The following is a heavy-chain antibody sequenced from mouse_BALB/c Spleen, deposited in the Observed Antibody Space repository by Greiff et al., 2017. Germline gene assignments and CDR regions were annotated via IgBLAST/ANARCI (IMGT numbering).Heavy chain of an antibody. CDR2: IYPYNGGT. CDR3: AREGDYGTAWFAY. V-gene: IGHV1S29*02. J-gene: IGHJ3*01. Sequence: EVQLQQSGPELVKPGASVKISCKASGFTFTDYNMPWVQQSHGKSLEWIGYIYPYNGGTGYNQKFKSKATLTVDNSSSTAYMELRSLTSEDSAVYYCAREGDYGTAWFAYWGQGTLVTVSA. CDR1: GFTFTDYN. D-gene: IGHD1-1*01.